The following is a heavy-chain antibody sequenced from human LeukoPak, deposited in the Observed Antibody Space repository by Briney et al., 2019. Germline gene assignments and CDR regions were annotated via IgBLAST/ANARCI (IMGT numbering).Heavy chain of an antibody. CDR3: ASSTYDSSGYRFFDY. CDR2: IYYSGST. D-gene: IGHD3-22*01. Sequence: PSQTLSLTCTVSGDSIGRGSYYWSWIRQPPGKGLEWIGYIYYSGSTNYNPSLKSRVTISVDTSKNQFSLKLSSVTAADTAVYYCASSTYDSSGYRFFDYWGQGTLVTVSS. J-gene: IGHJ4*02. V-gene: IGHV4-61*01. CDR1: GDSIGRGSYY.